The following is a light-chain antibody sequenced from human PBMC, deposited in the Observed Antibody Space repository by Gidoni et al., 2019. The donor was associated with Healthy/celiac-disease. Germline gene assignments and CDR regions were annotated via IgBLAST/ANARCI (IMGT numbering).Light chain of an antibody. CDR2: GAS. Sequence: ELGLTQSPGTLSLSPGESATLSCRASQSVSSSYLAWYQQKPGQAPRLLIYGASSRATGIPDRFSGSGSGTDFTLTISRLEPEDFAVYYCQQYGSSPRTFGQGTKVEIK. CDR3: QQYGSSPRT. V-gene: IGKV3-20*01. J-gene: IGKJ1*01. CDR1: QSVSSSY.